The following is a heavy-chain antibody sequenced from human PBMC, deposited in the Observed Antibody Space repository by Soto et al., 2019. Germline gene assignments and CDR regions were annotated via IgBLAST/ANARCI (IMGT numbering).Heavy chain of an antibody. V-gene: IGHV1-2*02. CDR2: INPNSGRT. Sequence: QVQLVQSGAEVKKPGASVTVSCKASGYTFSDYYLHWVRQAPGQGPEWMGWINPNSGRTKFAQNFKGRDTMTRDTSVRTAFMELNWLKSDDTAVYYCARESGGATATLDYYYFYMDVWGKGTTVTVSS. CDR3: ARESGGATATLDYYYFYMDV. D-gene: IGHD5-12*01. J-gene: IGHJ6*03. CDR1: GYTFSDYY.